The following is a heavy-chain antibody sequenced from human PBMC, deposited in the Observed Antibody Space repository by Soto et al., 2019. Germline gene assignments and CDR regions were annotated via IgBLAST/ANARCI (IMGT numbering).Heavy chain of an antibody. CDR3: ARDPHPDIVVVPA. CDR1: GYTFTGYY. CDR2: INPNSGGT. V-gene: IGHV1-2*02. D-gene: IGHD2-2*01. Sequence: GASVKVSCKASGYTFTGYYMHWVRQAPGQGLEWMGWINPNSGGTNYAQKFQGRVTMTRDTPISTAYMELSRLRSDDTAVYYCARDPHPDIVVVPAWGQGTLVTVSS. J-gene: IGHJ4*02.